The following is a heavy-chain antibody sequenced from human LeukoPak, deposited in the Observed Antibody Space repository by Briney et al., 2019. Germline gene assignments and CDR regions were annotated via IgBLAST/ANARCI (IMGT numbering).Heavy chain of an antibody. CDR2: MNPNSGGT. Sequence: ASVKVSFKASGYTFTGYYMHWVRQAPGQGPEWMGWMNPNSGGTNYAQKFQGRVTMTRDTSISTAYMELSRLRSDDTAVYYCARDWEGLGEYWYFDLWGRGTLVTVSS. CDR3: ARDWEGLGEYWYFDL. J-gene: IGHJ2*01. D-gene: IGHD1-26*01. V-gene: IGHV1-2*02. CDR1: GYTFTGYY.